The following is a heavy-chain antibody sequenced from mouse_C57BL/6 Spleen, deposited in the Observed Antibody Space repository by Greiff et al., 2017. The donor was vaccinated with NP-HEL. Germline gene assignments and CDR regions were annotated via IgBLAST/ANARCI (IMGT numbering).Heavy chain of an antibody. V-gene: IGHV3-6*01. CDR3: ALYGNYEDY. J-gene: IGHJ2*01. D-gene: IGHD2-1*01. CDR2: ISYDGSN. CDR1: GYSITRGYY. Sequence: DVQLQESGPGLVKPSQSLSLTCSVTGYSITRGYYWNWIRQFPGNKLEWMGYISYDGSNNYNPSLKNRISITRDTSKNQFFLKLNSVTTEDTATYYCALYGNYEDYWGQGTTLTVSS.